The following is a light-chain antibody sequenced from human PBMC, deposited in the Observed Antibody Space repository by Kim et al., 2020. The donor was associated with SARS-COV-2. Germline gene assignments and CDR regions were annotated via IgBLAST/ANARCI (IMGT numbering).Light chain of an antibody. CDR2: GTS. J-gene: IGKJ2*01. CDR3: QQYNDWSYT. Sequence: SGSPGERATLSCRASQSVDNDLAWYQQKPGQAPRLLIYGTSTRATGIPARFSGSGSGTEFTLTISSLQSEEFAVYYCQQYNDWSYTFGQGTKLEI. CDR1: QSVDND. V-gene: IGKV3-15*01.